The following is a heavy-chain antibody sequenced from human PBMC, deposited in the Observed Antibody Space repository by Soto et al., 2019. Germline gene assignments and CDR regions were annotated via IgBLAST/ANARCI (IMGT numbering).Heavy chain of an antibody. Sequence: EVQLVESGGGLVQPGGSLRLSCAASRFSNSWMHWVRQAPGKGLEWVSVIYSGGSTYYADSVKGRFTISRDNSKNTLYLQMNSLRAEDTAVYYCARGGGYYDSSGPLDYWGQGTLVTVSS. CDR1: RFSNSW. V-gene: IGHV3-66*01. D-gene: IGHD3-22*01. CDR2: IYSGGST. J-gene: IGHJ4*02. CDR3: ARGGGYYDSSGPLDY.